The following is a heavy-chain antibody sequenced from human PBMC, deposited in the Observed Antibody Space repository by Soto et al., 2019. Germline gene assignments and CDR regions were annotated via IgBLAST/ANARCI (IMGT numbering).Heavy chain of an antibody. CDR3: ARDPFYCSSTSCLASGMDV. Sequence: PGGSLRLSCAASGFTFSSYSMNWVRQAPGKGLEWVSSISSSSSYIYYADSVKGRFTISRDDSKNTLFLQMNSLRAEDTAVYYFARDPFYCSSTSCLASGMDVWGQGTTVTVSS. V-gene: IGHV3-21*01. J-gene: IGHJ6*02. CDR1: GFTFSSYS. CDR2: ISSSSSYI. D-gene: IGHD2-2*01.